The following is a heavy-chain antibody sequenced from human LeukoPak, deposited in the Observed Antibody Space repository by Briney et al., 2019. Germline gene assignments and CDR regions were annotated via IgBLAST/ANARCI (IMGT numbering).Heavy chain of an antibody. CDR1: GYTFTSYG. CDR2: ISAYNGNT. J-gene: IGHJ6*03. V-gene: IGHV1-18*01. D-gene: IGHD6-19*01. Sequence: ASVKVSCKASGYTFTSYGFTWVRQAPGQGLEWMGWISAYNGNTNYAQKLQGRVTMTTDTSTSTAYMELRSLRSDDTAVYYCTRSDSSGRNGGYYYYYMDVWGKGTTVTVSS. CDR3: TRSDSSGRNGGYYYYYMDV.